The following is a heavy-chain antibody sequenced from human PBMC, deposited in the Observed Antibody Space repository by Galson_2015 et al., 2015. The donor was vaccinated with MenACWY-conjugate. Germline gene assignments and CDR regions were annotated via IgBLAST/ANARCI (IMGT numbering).Heavy chain of an antibody. CDR1: GASVSTDY. CDR3: ARWVAVKMIEY. Sequence: ETLSLTCSVSGASVSTDYWSWIRQPPGKGLEWIGYIHYSGSTKYNPSLKTRITVSLDTSENQFSLKLSSVTAADTAVYYCARWVAVKMIEYCGQGTLVTVSS. J-gene: IGHJ4*02. CDR2: IHYSGST. D-gene: IGHD6-19*01. V-gene: IGHV4-59*02.